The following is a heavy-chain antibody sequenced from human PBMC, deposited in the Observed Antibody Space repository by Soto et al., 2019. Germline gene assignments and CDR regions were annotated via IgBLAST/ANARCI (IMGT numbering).Heavy chain of an antibody. CDR2: IYYSGST. CDR3: ARHGTTGPPVY. J-gene: IGHJ4*02. D-gene: IGHD1-1*01. V-gene: IGHV4-59*08. Sequence: SETLSLTCTVSGGSISSYYWSWIRQPPGKGLEWIGYIYYSGSTNYNPSLKSRVTISVDTSKNQFSLKLSSVTAADTAVYYCARHGTTGPPVYWGQGTLVTVSS. CDR1: GGSISSYY.